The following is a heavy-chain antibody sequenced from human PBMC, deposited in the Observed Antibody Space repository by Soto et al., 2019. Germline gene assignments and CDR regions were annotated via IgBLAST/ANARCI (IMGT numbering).Heavy chain of an antibody. V-gene: IGHV1-46*01. J-gene: IGHJ6*02. CDR2: INPSGGST. D-gene: IGHD6-13*01. CDR1: GSTFTIYY. Sequence: ASVNVSCKASGSTFTIYYMHLGRQDTDQGLEWMGIINPSGGSTSYAQKFQGRVTMTRDMSTGTAYMELSSLRSEDTAVYYCAADSAGFVAAAGTSIDGMDVWGQGTTVTVSS. CDR3: AADSAGFVAAAGTSIDGMDV.